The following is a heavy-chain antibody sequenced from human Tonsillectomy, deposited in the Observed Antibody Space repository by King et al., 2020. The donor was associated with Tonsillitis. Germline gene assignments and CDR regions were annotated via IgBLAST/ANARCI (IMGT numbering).Heavy chain of an antibody. Sequence: EQLVQSGAEVKKPGESLRISCKGSGYSFTSYWISWVRQMPGKGLEWMGRIDPSDSYTNYSPSFQGHVTISADKSISTAYLQWSSLKASDTAMYYCARPTAVAAAGTREFDYWGQGTLVTVSS. CDR2: IDPSDSYT. CDR3: ARPTAVAAAGTREFDY. D-gene: IGHD6-13*01. J-gene: IGHJ4*02. CDR1: GYSFTSYW. V-gene: IGHV5-10-1*03.